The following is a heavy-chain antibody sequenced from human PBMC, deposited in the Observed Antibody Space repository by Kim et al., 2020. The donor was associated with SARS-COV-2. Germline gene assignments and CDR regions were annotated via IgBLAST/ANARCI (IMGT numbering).Heavy chain of an antibody. V-gene: IGHV3-13*01. D-gene: IGHD3-9*01. Sequence: VKGRFTSTRKNAKNSLYLQMNSLRAGDTAVYYCARTGSNYDILTGYAFDIWGQGTMVTVSS. J-gene: IGHJ3*02. CDR3: ARTGSNYDILTGYAFDI.